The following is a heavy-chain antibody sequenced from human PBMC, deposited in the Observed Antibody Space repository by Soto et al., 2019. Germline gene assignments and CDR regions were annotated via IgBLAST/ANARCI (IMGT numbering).Heavy chain of an antibody. CDR3: ATAPGDYEVSGYYYRSYDGVDV. CDR1: GFTFSNSA. CDR2: ISRSGGAA. J-gene: IGHJ6*02. D-gene: IGHD3-22*01. V-gene: IGHV3-23*01. Sequence: GGPLRISCAASGFTFSNSALSWVRQAPGKGLEWVSLISRSGGAARYSDSVKGRFTISRDNSKNKLSLQMSSLRAEDTAVYYCATAPGDYEVSGYYYRSYDGVDVWGQGTTVTVSS.